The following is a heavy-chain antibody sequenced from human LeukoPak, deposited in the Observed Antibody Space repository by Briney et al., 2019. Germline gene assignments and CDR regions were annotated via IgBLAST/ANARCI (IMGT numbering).Heavy chain of an antibody. J-gene: IGHJ3*02. CDR2: ISGDEIWT. CDR3: AREYNSGPKQTDAFDI. CDR1: GFTFSFYA. V-gene: IGHV3-74*01. D-gene: IGHD3-22*01. Sequence: GGSLRLSCAASGFTFSFYAMTWLRQAPGKGLVWVSRISGDEIWTSYADSVKGRFIISRDNAKGTLYLQMNSLRTEDTAVYYCAREYNSGPKQTDAFDIWGQGTMVTVSS.